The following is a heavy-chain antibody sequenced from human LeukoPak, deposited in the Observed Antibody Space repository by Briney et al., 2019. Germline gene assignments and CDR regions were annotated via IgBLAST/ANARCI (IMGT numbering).Heavy chain of an antibody. CDR1: GGSISSGGYS. Sequence: SQTLSLTCAVSGGSISSGGYSWSWIRQPPGKGLEWIGCIYHSGSTYYNPSLKSRVTISVDRSKNQFSLKLSSVTAADTAVYYCARENRYGDYGGYAFDIWGQGTMVTVSS. CDR3: ARENRYGDYGGYAFDI. CDR2: IYHSGST. V-gene: IGHV4-30-2*01. D-gene: IGHD4-17*01. J-gene: IGHJ3*02.